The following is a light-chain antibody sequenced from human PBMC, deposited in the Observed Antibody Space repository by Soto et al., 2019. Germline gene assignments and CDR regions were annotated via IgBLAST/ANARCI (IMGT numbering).Light chain of an antibody. Sequence: ENVLTQSPGTLSLSPGERGTLSCRASQSVSSNYLAWYQQKPGQAPRLLISGASGRATGIPDRFSGSGSGTDFTLTISGLVPEDFAVYYCQQYGTSPLTFGGGTKVDIK. CDR3: QQYGTSPLT. V-gene: IGKV3-20*01. J-gene: IGKJ4*01. CDR1: QSVSSNY. CDR2: GAS.